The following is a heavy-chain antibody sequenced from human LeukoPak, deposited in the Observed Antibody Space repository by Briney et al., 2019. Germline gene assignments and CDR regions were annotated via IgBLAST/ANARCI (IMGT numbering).Heavy chain of an antibody. D-gene: IGHD5-18*01. CDR3: ARERYSYGYYFDY. CDR1: GYTFTSYA. V-gene: IGHV1-3*01. Sequence: ASVRVSCKASGYTFTSYAMHWVRQAPGQRLEWMGWINAGNGNTKYSQKFQGRVTITRDTSASTAYMEPRSLRSEGTAVDYCARERYSYGYYFDYWGQGSLVTVSS. J-gene: IGHJ4*02. CDR2: INAGNGNT.